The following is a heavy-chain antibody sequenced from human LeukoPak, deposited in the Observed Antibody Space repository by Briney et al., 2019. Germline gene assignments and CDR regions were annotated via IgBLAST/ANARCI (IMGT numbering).Heavy chain of an antibody. D-gene: IGHD3-9*01. J-gene: IGHJ5*02. V-gene: IGHV1-2*02. Sequence: ASVKVSCKASGYTFTGYYMHWVRQAPGQGLEWMGWINPSSGATNFAQRFQGRVTMTRDTSISTAFMELSSLRSDDTAVYYCARAKILTGYYVAAADTWGQGTLVTVSS. CDR1: GYTFTGYY. CDR3: ARAKILTGYYVAAADT. CDR2: INPSSGAT.